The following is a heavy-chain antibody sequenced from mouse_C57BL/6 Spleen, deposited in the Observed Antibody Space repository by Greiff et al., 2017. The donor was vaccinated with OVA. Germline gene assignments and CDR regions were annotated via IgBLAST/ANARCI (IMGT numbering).Heavy chain of an antibody. J-gene: IGHJ4*01. CDR2: IHPNSGST. CDR1: GYTFTSYW. D-gene: IGHD4-1*01. V-gene: IGHV1-64*01. Sequence: VKLMESGAELVKPGASVKLSCKASGYTFTSYWMHRVKQRPGQGLEWIGMIHPNSGSTNYNEKFKSKATLTVDKSSSTAYMQLSSLTSEDSAVYYCARSGANWDYAMDYWGQGTSVTVSS. CDR3: ARSGANWDYAMDY.